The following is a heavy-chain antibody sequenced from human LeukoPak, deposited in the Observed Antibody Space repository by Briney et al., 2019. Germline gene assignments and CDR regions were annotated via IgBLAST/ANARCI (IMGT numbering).Heavy chain of an antibody. V-gene: IGHV1-2*02. Sequence: ASVKVSCKASGYSFTGHYIHWVRQAPGQGLEWMGWINPNSGATNYTQKFQGRVTLTIDTSVNTGYMEITKLTSDDTAVYYCARIITSTWYNEFDCWGQGTLVAVSS. J-gene: IGHJ4*02. D-gene: IGHD1-14*01. CDR3: ARIITSTWYNEFDC. CDR2: INPNSGAT. CDR1: GYSFTGHY.